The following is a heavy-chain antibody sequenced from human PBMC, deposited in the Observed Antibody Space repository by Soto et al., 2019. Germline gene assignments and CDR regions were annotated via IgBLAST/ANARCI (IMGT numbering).Heavy chain of an antibody. Sequence: GGSLRLSCAASGFTFSSYAMHWVRQAPGKGLEWVAVISYDGSNKYYADSVKGRFTISRDNSKNTLYLQMNSLRAEDTAVYYCARVPQWLAGPFDYWGQGTLVTVS. J-gene: IGHJ4*02. CDR3: ARVPQWLAGPFDY. V-gene: IGHV3-30-3*01. CDR1: GFTFSSYA. D-gene: IGHD6-19*01. CDR2: ISYDGSNK.